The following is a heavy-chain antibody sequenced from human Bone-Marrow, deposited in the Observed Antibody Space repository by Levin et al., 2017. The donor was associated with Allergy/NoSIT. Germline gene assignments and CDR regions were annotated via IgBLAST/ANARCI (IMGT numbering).Heavy chain of an antibody. CDR1: GLTSSSYW. J-gene: IGHJ4*02. CDR3: ALGAIVTY. CDR2: IKQDGSDG. Sequence: GGSLRLSCAASGLTSSSYWMTWVRQAPGKGLEWVANIKQDGSDGYYVDSVKGRFSISRDNAKNSLYLQMNSLRVEDTAVYYCALGAIVTYWGQGTLVSVSS. V-gene: IGHV3-7*01. D-gene: IGHD2-21*01.